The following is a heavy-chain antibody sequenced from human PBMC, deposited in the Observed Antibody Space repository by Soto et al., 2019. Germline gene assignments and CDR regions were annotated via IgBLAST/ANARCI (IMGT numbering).Heavy chain of an antibody. J-gene: IGHJ1*01. CDR1: GGSISSGGYS. CDR3: XXXXXX. Sequence: QLQLQESGSGLVKPSQTLSLTCAVSGGSISSGGYSWSWIRQPPGKGLEWIGYIYHSGSTYYNPSLKSRVTISVDRSKNQXSLKXXSXXXXXXXXXXXXXXXXXXGQXXXVTVSS. CDR2: IYHSGST. V-gene: IGHV4-30-2*01.